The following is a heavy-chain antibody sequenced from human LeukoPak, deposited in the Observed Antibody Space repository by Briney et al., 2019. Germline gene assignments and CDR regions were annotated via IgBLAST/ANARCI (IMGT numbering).Heavy chain of an antibody. D-gene: IGHD4-23*01. CDR2: ISYDGSNK. V-gene: IGHV3-30*18. CDR1: AFTFSSHG. CDR3: AKRRLDGGDSPFDY. J-gene: IGHJ4*02. Sequence: GGSPRLSCAASAFTFSSHGMHWVRQAPGKVLEWVAAISYDGSNKYYADSVKGRFTISRDNSKNTQYLQMSSLRGEDPAVYYCAKRRLDGGDSPFDYWGEGTLVTLSS.